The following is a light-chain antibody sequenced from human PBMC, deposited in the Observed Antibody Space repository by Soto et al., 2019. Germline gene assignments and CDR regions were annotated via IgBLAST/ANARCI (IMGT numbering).Light chain of an antibody. J-gene: IGKJ4*01. CDR2: GAS. CDR1: QSVGSN. Sequence: EIVMTQSPATLSVSPGERATLSCRASQSVGSNVAWYQQKPGQAPRLLIYGASTRATGIPARFSGSGSGTEFTLTISSLQSEDFAVYYCQQYNNWPPLTFGGGKKVELK. V-gene: IGKV3-15*01. CDR3: QQYNNWPPLT.